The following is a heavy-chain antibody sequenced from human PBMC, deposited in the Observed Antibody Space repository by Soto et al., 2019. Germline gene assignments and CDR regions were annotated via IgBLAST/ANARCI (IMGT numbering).Heavy chain of an antibody. CDR1: GFTFSSYA. D-gene: IGHD3-22*01. CDR3: VKDKSGDSSGPLDY. J-gene: IGHJ4*01. V-gene: IGHV3-23*01. Sequence: EVQLLESGGGLVQPGGSLRLSCAASGFTFSSYAMSWVRQAPGKGLEWVSAISGSGGSTYYADSVKGRFTISRDNSKNTLYLQMNSMRTENTAVYYCVKDKSGDSSGPLDYWGHGTLVTVSS. CDR2: ISGSGGST.